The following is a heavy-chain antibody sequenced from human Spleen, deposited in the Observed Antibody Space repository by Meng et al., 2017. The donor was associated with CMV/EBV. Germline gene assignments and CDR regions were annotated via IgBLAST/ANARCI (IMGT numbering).Heavy chain of an antibody. CDR3: ARWARRQHWNYVPLYDYYGMDV. CDR1: GYTFTNYG. CDR2: VSGYNGKT. D-gene: IGHD1-7*01. J-gene: IGHJ6*02. Sequence: ASVKVSCKASGYTFTNYGISWVRQAPGQGLEWMGWVSGYNGKTNYAQNFQGRVTMTTDTSTRTAYMDLRSLRSDDTAVYYCARWARRQHWNYVPLYDYYGMDVWGQGTTVTVSS. V-gene: IGHV1-18*01.